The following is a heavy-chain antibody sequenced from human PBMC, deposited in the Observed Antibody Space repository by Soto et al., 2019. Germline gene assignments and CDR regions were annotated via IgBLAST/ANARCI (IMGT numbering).Heavy chain of an antibody. CDR3: ARANYDILTGPRLRSKPGVNWFDP. V-gene: IGHV1-18*01. Sequence: ASVKVSCKASGYTFTSYGISWVRQAPGQGLEWMGWISAYNGNTNYAQKLQGRVTMTTDTSTSTAYMELRSLRSDDTAVYYCARANYDILTGPRLRSKPGVNWFDPWGQGTLVTVSS. CDR2: ISAYNGNT. D-gene: IGHD3-9*01. J-gene: IGHJ5*02. CDR1: GYTFTSYG.